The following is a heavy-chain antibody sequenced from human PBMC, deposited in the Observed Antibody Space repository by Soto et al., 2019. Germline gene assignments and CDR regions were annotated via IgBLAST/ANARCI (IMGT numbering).Heavy chain of an antibody. Sequence: QVQLVQSGAEVKKPGASVKVSCKASGYTFTGQYIHWVRQAPGQGLEWMGWINPNSGDTKNAQKFQGWVAMTRDTSISTAYMELSRLTSDDTAVYYCARGKLERLESVDYWGQGTLVTVSS. CDR1: GYTFTGQY. CDR3: ARGKLERLESVDY. J-gene: IGHJ4*02. D-gene: IGHD1-1*01. CDR2: INPNSGDT. V-gene: IGHV1-2*04.